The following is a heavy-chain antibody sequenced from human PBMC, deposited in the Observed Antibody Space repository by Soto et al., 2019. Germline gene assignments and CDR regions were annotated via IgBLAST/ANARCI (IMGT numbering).Heavy chain of an antibody. D-gene: IGHD3-10*01. J-gene: IGHJ6*02. CDR3: ARDGSIWFGGNYYYGMDV. CDR1: GFTFSSYA. V-gene: IGHV3-30-3*01. Sequence: QVQLVESGGCVVQPGRSLRLSCAASGFTFSSYAMHWVRQTPGKGLEWVAVISYDGSNKYYADSVEGRFTISRDNSKNMLYLQMNSLRAEDTAVYYCARDGSIWFGGNYYYGMDVWGQGTTVTVSS. CDR2: ISYDGSNK.